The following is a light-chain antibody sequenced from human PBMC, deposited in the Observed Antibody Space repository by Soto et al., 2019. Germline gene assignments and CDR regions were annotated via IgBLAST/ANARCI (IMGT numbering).Light chain of an antibody. V-gene: IGKV3-11*01. CDR3: QQRSNWPPT. J-gene: IGKJ2*01. CDR1: QSVSSY. CDR2: DAS. Sequence: EIVLTQSPATLSLSPGERATLSCRASQSVSSYLAWYQQKPGQAPRLLIYDASNRATGITARFSGSGSGTDFNLTISSLQPEAWPVYYCQQRSNWPPTFGQGTKLEI.